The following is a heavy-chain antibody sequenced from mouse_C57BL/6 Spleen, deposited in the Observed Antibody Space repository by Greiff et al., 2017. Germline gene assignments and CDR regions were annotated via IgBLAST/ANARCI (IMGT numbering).Heavy chain of an antibody. J-gene: IGHJ3*01. CDR1: GYTFTSYW. CDR2: IDPSDSET. CDR3: ARWEGAYVNYCFAY. Sequence: QVQLQQPGAELVRPGSSVKLSCKASGYTFTSYWMHWVKQRPIQGLEWIGNIDPSDSETHYNQKFKDKATLTVDKSSSTAYMQLSSLTSEDSAVYYCARWEGAYVNYCFAYWGQGTLVTVSA. V-gene: IGHV1-52*01. D-gene: IGHD2-1*01.